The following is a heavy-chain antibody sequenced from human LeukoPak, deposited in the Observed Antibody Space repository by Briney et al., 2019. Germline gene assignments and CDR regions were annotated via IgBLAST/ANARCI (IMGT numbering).Heavy chain of an antibody. J-gene: IGHJ6*02. CDR1: GFTFDDYA. V-gene: IGHV3-9*01. CDR3: AKDMGMAAAGTGYYYGMDV. CDR2: ISWNSGSI. Sequence: PGGSLRLSCAASGFTFDDYAMHWVRQAPGKGLEWVSGISWNSGSIGYADSVKGRFTISRDNAKNSLYLQMNSLRAEDTALYYCAKDMGMAAAGTGYYYGMDVWGQGTTVTVSS. D-gene: IGHD6-13*01.